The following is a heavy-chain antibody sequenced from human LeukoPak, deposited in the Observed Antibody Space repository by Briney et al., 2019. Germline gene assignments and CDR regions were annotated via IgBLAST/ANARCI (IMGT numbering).Heavy chain of an antibody. Sequence: PSETLSLTCTVSGGSISSSSHYWGWIRQPPGQGLEWIASISYSASTYYNPSLKSRVTISVDTSKNQFSLKLSSVTATDTAVYYCARLPTDLLAFDYWGQGTLVTVSS. CDR2: ISYSAST. CDR1: GGSISSSSHY. V-gene: IGHV4-39*01. D-gene: IGHD2-8*02. CDR3: ARLPTDLLAFDY. J-gene: IGHJ4*02.